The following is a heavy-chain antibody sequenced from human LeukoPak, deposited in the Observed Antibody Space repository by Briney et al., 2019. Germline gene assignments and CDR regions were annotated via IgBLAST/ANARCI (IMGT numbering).Heavy chain of an antibody. CDR2: INHSGRT. V-gene: IGHV4-34*01. CDR1: DGSFSGYY. J-gene: IGHJ4*02. D-gene: IGHD6-13*01. Sequence: PSVTLSLTSAVYDGSFSGYYWSWIRQHPGKGLVWFGEINHSGRTNYSPSLKSRVTITVDTSKNQFSLKLSSVAAADTAVYYCASQLPYWSSSGYFDYWGQGTLVTVSS. CDR3: ASQLPYWSSSGYFDY.